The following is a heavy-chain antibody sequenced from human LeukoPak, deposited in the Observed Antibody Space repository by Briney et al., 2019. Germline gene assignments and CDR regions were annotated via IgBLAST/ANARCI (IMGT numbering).Heavy chain of an antibody. CDR3: ARSRSGGY. CDR1: GFTFSSYA. Sequence: GGSLRLSCAASGFTFSSYAMHWVRQAPGKGLEWVAVISYDESYKYYADSVKGRFTISRDNSKNTLYLQMNSLRAEDTAVYYCARSRSGGYWGQGTLVTVSS. CDR2: ISYDESYK. V-gene: IGHV3-30*04. J-gene: IGHJ4*02.